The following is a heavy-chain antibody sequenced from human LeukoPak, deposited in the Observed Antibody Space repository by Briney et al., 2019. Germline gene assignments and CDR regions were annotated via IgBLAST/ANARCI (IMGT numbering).Heavy chain of an antibody. CDR3: ARGVRGSGSYRFRKYFQH. D-gene: IGHD3-10*01. J-gene: IGHJ1*01. CDR1: GGSISSSSYY. CDR2: IYYSGST. V-gene: IGHV4-39*07. Sequence: SETLSLTCTVSGGSISSSSYYWGWIRQPPGKGLEWIGSIYYSGSTYYNPSLKSRVTISVDTSKNQFSLKLSSVTAADTAVYYCARGVRGSGSYRFRKYFQHWGQGTLVTVSS.